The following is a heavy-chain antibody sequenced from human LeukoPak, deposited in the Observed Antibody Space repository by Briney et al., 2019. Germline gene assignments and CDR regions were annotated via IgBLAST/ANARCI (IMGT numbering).Heavy chain of an antibody. J-gene: IGHJ4*02. CDR1: GLSVTAYG. D-gene: IGHD1-26*01. CDR3: ARREAVGAMSDFDD. Sequence: PGGSLRLSCAASGLSVTAYGIHWARQAPGKGLEWVATIQWDGSNKYYVDSVKGRFTVSRDNSKNTVYLQMNSLRSEDTAVYYCARREAVGAMSDFDDWGQGTLVTVSS. CDR2: IQWDGSNK. V-gene: IGHV3-30*02.